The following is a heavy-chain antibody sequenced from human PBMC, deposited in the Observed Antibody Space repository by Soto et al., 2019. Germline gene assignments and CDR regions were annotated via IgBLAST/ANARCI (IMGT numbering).Heavy chain of an antibody. V-gene: IGHV3-30*18. Sequence: PGGSLRLSCAASGFTFSSYGMHWVRQAPGKGLEWVAVISYDGSNKYYADSVKGRFTISRDNSKNTLYLQMNSLRAEDTAVYYCAKEYLVDMATPSAFDIWGQGTMVTVSS. CDR1: GFTFSSYG. D-gene: IGHD5-12*01. CDR2: ISYDGSNK. J-gene: IGHJ3*02. CDR3: AKEYLVDMATPSAFDI.